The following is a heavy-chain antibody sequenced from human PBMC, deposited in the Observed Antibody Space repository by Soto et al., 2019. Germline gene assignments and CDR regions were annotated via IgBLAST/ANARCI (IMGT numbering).Heavy chain of an antibody. D-gene: IGHD3-22*01. CDR1: GGSFNRHT. Sequence: QVQRVQSGAEVRKPGSSVRVSCKASGGSFNRHTISWVRQAPGQGLEWMGVIIPIFGTANHARNFQGRVTINADKSTITVYMELSSLRSDDTDIYYCARGWGYDSTDYYYAYWGQGTLVIVS. CDR2: IIPIFGTA. CDR3: ARGWGYDSTDYYYAY. V-gene: IGHV1-69*06. J-gene: IGHJ4*02.